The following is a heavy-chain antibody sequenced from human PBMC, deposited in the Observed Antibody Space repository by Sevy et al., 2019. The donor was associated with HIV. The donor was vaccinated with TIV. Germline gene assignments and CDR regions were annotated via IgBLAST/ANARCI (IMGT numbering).Heavy chain of an antibody. D-gene: IGHD5-12*01. J-gene: IGHJ6*03. V-gene: IGHV3-53*01. CDR2: IYSGGST. Sequence: GGSLRLSCAASGFTVSSNYMNWVRQAPGKGLEWVSVIYSGGSTYYADSVKGRFTISRDDSKNTLHLQMNSLRAEETAVYYCARMHDYYYYMDVWGKGTTVTVSS. CDR3: ARMHDYYYYMDV. CDR1: GFTVSSNY.